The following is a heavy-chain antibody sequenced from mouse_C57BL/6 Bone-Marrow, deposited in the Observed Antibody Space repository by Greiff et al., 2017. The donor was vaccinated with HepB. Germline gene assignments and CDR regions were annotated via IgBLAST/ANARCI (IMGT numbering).Heavy chain of an antibody. V-gene: IGHV1-52*01. J-gene: IGHJ2*01. Sequence: QVQLQQPGAELVRPGSSVKLSCKASGYTFTSYWMHWVKQRPIQGLEWIGNIDPSDSETHYNQKFKDKATLTVDKSSSTAYMQLRSLTSEDSAVYYCARHPPYYDSNYEGYFDYWGQGTTLTVSS. CDR1: GYTFTSYW. CDR3: ARHPPYYDSNYEGYFDY. CDR2: IDPSDSET. D-gene: IGHD2-5*01.